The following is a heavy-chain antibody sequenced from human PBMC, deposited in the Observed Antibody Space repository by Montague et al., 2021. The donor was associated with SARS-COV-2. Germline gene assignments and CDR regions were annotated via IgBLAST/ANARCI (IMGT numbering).Heavy chain of an antibody. J-gene: IGHJ6*02. CDR1: GFTVSSNY. CDR2: IYSGGST. D-gene: IGHD4-17*01. CDR3: ARDNGDYEGGYYYGMDV. Sequence: SLRLSCAASGFTVSSNYMSWVRQAPGKGLEWVSVIYSGGSTYYADSVKGRFTISRHNSKNTLYLQMNSLRAEDTAVYYCARDNGDYEGGYYYGMDVWGQGTTVTVS. V-gene: IGHV3-53*04.